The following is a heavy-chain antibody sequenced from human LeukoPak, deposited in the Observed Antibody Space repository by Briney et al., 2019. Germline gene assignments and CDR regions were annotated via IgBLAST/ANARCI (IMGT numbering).Heavy chain of an antibody. V-gene: IGHV3-21*03. Sequence: GGSLRLSCAASGFPFGTYAMSWVRQGPGRGLEWVSAISGIGTYTYYADSVKGRFTISRDDAKNSLYLQMNSLRAEDTAVYYCARDATSGSDDAFDIWGQGTMVTVSS. J-gene: IGHJ3*02. CDR2: ISGIGTYT. CDR1: GFPFGTYA. CDR3: ARDATSGSDDAFDI. D-gene: IGHD3-22*01.